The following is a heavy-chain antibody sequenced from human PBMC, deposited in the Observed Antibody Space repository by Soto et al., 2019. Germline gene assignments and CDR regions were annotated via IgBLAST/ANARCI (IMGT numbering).Heavy chain of an antibody. J-gene: IGHJ6*02. V-gene: IGHV4-39*01. D-gene: IGHD2-15*01. CDR1: GGSTSSSSYY. CDR2: IYYSGST. Sequence: PSETLSLTCTVSGGSTSSSSYYWGWIRQPPGKGLEWIGSIYYSGSTYYNPSLKSRVTISVDTSKNQFSLKLSSVTAADTAVYYCARQGVVVAVYYYYYYGMDVWGQGTTVTVSS. CDR3: ARQGVVVAVYYYYYYGMDV.